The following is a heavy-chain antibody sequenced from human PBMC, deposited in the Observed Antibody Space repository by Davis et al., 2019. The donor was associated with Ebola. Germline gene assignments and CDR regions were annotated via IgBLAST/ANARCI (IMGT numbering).Heavy chain of an antibody. V-gene: IGHV5-51*01. CDR2: IYPSDSDT. J-gene: IGHJ4*02. CDR1: GYRFSTYW. Sequence: GESLKISCKASGYRFSTYWIGWVRQRPGKDLEWMGIIYPSDSDTRYSPPFQGQVTISADKSITTAFLQWGSLKASDTAIYYCATGAHWGYFDYWGQGTLVTVSS. CDR3: ATGAHWGYFDY. D-gene: IGHD3-16*01.